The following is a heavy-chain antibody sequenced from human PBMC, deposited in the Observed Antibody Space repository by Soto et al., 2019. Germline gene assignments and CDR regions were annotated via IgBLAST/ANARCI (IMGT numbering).Heavy chain of an antibody. CDR1: GYMFSNFA. V-gene: IGHV1-18*01. D-gene: IGHD6-19*01. CDR2: INVYNGNT. CDR3: ARDLCSGWFDY. Sequence: QVQLVQSGGEVKSPGASVKVSCKASGYMFSNFAISWVRQTPGQGLEWMGWINVYNGNTNYAQKFKGRVTMTTDTFTNTAYLDLRSVISDDTAVYFCARDLCSGWFDYWGQGSLVIVSS. J-gene: IGHJ4*02.